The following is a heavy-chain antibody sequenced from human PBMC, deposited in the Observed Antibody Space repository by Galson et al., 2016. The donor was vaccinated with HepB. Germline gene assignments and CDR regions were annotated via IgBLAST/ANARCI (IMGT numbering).Heavy chain of an antibody. CDR3: ARIPYGGNGPFDI. Sequence: SLRLSCAASGFTFKNHWMNWVRQAPGKGLEWLANIKEDGSDKYYVASVKGRFTISRDNGKNSLYLQMISLRDADAAVYYCARIPYGGNGPFDIWGQGTMVTVSS. V-gene: IGHV3-7*03. CDR1: GFTFKNHW. D-gene: IGHD4-23*01. J-gene: IGHJ3*02. CDR2: IKEDGSDK.